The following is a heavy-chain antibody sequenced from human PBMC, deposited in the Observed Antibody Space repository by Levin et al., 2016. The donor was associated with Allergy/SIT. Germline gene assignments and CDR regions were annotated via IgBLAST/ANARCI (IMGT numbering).Heavy chain of an antibody. Sequence: SETLSLTCTVSGGSISSYYWSWIRQPPGKGLEWIGYIYYSGSTNYNPSLKSRVTISVDRSKNQFSLKLSSVTAADTAVYYCARAVKGPGYYYGMDVWGQGTTVTVSS. V-gene: IGHV4-59*12. CDR2: IYYSGST. CDR1: GGSISSYY. J-gene: IGHJ6*02. D-gene: IGHD4-23*01. CDR3: ARAVKGPGYYYGMDV.